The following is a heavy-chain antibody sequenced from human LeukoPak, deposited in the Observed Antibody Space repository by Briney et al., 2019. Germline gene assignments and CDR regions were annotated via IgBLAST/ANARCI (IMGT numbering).Heavy chain of an antibody. V-gene: IGHV1-69*02. Sequence: SVKVSCKASGGTFSSYTISWVRQAPGQGLEWMGRIIPILGIANYAQKFQGRVTITADKSTSTAYMELSSLRSEDTAVYYCARREIARYCSGGSRSRGNWFDPWGQGTLVTVSS. CDR2: IIPILGIA. J-gene: IGHJ5*02. CDR1: GGTFSSYT. CDR3: ARREIARYCSGGSRSRGNWFDP. D-gene: IGHD2-15*01.